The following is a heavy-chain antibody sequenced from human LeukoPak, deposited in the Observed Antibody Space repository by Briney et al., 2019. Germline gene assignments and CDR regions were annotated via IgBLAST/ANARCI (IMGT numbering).Heavy chain of an antibody. CDR2: IIPIFGTA. J-gene: IGHJ4*02. D-gene: IGHD3-22*01. V-gene: IGHV1-69*13. CDR3: ARSPTYYYDTSGYSTVHYFDY. CDR1: GGTFSSYA. Sequence: SVKVSCKASGGTFSSYAISWVRQAPGQGLEWMGEIIPIFGTANYAQKFQGRVTITADESTSTAYMELSSLRSEDTAVYYCARSPTYYYDTSGYSTVHYFDYWGPGTLVTVSS.